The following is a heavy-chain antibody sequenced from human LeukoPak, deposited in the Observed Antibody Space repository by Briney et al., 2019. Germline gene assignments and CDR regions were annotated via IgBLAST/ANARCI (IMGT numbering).Heavy chain of an antibody. CDR1: GGSISSYY. CDR3: AASRGYSYGSALVFDY. J-gene: IGHJ4*02. Sequence: PSETLSLTCTVSGGSISSYYWSWIRQPPGKGLEWIGYIYYSGSTNYNPSLKSRVTISVDTSKNQFSLKLSSVTAADTAVYYCAASRGYSYGSALVFDYWGQGTLVTVSS. CDR2: IYYSGST. D-gene: IGHD5-18*01. V-gene: IGHV4-59*01.